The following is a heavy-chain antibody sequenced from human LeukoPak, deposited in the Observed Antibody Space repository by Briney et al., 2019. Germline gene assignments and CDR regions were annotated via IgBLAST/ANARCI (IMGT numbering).Heavy chain of an antibody. CDR1: GGTFSSYA. CDR3: ARDNSVRDEAWWFNP. Sequence: SVKVSCKASGGTFSSYAISWVRQAPGQGLEWMGGIIPIFGTANYAQRFQGRVTITADKSTSTAYMELSSLRSEDTAVYYCARDNSVRDEAWWFNPWGQGTLVTVSS. J-gene: IGHJ5*02. D-gene: IGHD5-24*01. CDR2: IIPIFGTA. V-gene: IGHV1-69*06.